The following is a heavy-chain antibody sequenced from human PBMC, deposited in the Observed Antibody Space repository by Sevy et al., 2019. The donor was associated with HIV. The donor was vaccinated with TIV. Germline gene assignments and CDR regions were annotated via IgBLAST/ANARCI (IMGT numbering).Heavy chain of an antibody. CDR3: ARGPSFLVVSDAPVDY. J-gene: IGHJ4*02. D-gene: IGHD2-8*02. CDR1: GFTFSTNS. V-gene: IGHV3-48*01. Sequence: GGSLRLSCVASGFTFSTNSMNWVRQAPGKGLEWVSYINSRSSTIHYADSVKGRFTIFRDNAQNSLYLQMNSLRGEDTAVYYCARGPSFLVVSDAPVDYWGQGTLVTDSS. CDR2: INSRSSTI.